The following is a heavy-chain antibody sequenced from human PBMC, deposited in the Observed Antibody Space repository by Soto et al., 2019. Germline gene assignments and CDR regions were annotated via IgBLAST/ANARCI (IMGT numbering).Heavy chain of an antibody. J-gene: IGHJ3*02. CDR3: ARKYYYDSSGHRYRVYEPGLHVGSGIGAFDI. Sequence: SVKVSCKASGGTFSSYAISWVRQAPGQGLEWMGGIIPIFGTANYAQKFQGRVTITADESTSTAYMELSSLRSEDTAVYYCARKYYYDSSGHRYRVYEPGLHVGSGIGAFDIWGQGTMVTVSS. CDR2: IIPIFGTA. CDR1: GGTFSSYA. D-gene: IGHD3-22*01. V-gene: IGHV1-69*13.